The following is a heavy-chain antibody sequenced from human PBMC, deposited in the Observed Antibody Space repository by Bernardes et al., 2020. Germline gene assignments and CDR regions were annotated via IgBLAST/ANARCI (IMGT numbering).Heavy chain of an antibody. V-gene: IGHV3-33*01. J-gene: IGHJ1*01. D-gene: IGHD6-13*01. CDR2: IWYDGSNK. CDR3: ARGPGYSSSWSYFQH. CDR1: GFTFSSYG. Sequence: GGSLILSCAASGFTFSSYGMHWVRQAPGKGLEWVAVIWYDGSNKYYADSVKGRFTISRDNSKNTLYLQMNSLRAEDTAVYYCARGPGYSSSWSYFQHWGQGTLVTVSS.